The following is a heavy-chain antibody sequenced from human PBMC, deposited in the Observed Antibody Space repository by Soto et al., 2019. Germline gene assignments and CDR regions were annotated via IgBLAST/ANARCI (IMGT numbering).Heavy chain of an antibody. D-gene: IGHD6-6*01. Sequence: PGGSLRLSCAASGFTFSSYSMNWVRQAPGKGLEWVSYISSSSSTIYYADSVKGRFTISRDNAKNSLYLQMNSLRAEDTAVYYCASTGRSSSSNYYYYYYMDVWGKGTTVTVSS. J-gene: IGHJ6*03. CDR1: GFTFSSYS. CDR3: ASTGRSSSSNYYYYYYMDV. CDR2: ISSSSSTI. V-gene: IGHV3-48*01.